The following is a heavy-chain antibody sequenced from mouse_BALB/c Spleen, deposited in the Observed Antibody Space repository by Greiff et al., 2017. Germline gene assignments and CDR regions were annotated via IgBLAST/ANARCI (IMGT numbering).Heavy chain of an antibody. CDR3: TGGYGTSDY. J-gene: IGHJ2*01. CDR2: IRLKSDNYAT. Sequence: EVKLEESGGGLVQPGGSMKLSCVASGFTFSSYWMSWVRQSPEKGLEWVAEIRLKSDNYATHYAESVKGKFTISRDDSKSRLYLQMNSLRAEDTGIYYCTGGYGTSDYWGQGTTRTVSS. D-gene: IGHD1-1*01. CDR1: GFTFSSYW. V-gene: IGHV6-3*01.